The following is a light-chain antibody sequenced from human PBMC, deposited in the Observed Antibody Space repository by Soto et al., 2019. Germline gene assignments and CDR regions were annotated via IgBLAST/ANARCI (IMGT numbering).Light chain of an antibody. J-gene: IGKJ1*01. CDR1: QSIRSN. CDR2: DAS. CDR3: QQRENWPWT. V-gene: IGKV3-11*01. Sequence: EIVLTQSPATLSLSPGERATLSCRASQSIRSNLAWYQHKPGQAPRLLIYDASNRATGIPGRFIGSGSGTDFTLTIKHLEPEGCAVYSCQQRENWPWTFGQGAKVETK.